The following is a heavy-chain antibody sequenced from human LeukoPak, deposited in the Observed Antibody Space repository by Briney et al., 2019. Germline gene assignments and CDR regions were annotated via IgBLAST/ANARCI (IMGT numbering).Heavy chain of an antibody. CDR1: GFTFSSYA. CDR3: AKRGDGYNTYYFDY. CDR2: ISGSGVST. D-gene: IGHD5-24*01. Sequence: PGGSLRLSCVASGFTFSSYAMNWVRQAPGKGLEWVSGISGSGVSTYYADSVKGRFTISRDNSKNTLYLQMNSLRAKDTAVYYCAKRGDGYNTYYFDYWGQGTLVTVSS. V-gene: IGHV3-23*01. J-gene: IGHJ4*02.